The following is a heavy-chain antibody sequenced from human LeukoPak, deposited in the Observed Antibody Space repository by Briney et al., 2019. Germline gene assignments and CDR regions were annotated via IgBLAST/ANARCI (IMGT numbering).Heavy chain of an antibody. V-gene: IGHV4-59*01. CDR2: IYYSGST. Sequence: PSETLSLTCTVSGGSISSYYWSWIRQPPGKGLEWIGYIYYSGSTNYNPSLKSRVTISVDTSKNQFSLKLSSVTAADTAVYYCARGRDMITFGGVIVLDAFDIWGQGTMVTVSS. J-gene: IGHJ3*02. CDR1: GGSISSYY. D-gene: IGHD3-16*02. CDR3: ARGRDMITFGGVIVLDAFDI.